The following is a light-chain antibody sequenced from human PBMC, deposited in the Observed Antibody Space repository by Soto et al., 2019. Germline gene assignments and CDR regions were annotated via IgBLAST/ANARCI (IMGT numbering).Light chain of an antibody. CDR3: DSYAGSSYV. Sequence: QSVLTQPPSASGSPGQSVTISCTGTSSDVGGYNYVSWYQQHPGKAPKLIIYEVTKRPSGVPDRFSGSKSGSTASLTVSGLQADDEADYSRDSYAGSSYVFGTGTKVTV. V-gene: IGLV2-8*01. CDR1: SSDVGGYNY. J-gene: IGLJ1*01. CDR2: EVT.